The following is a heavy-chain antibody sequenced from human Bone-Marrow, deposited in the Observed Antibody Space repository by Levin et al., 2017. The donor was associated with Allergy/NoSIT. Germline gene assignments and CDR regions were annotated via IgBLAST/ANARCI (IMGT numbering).Heavy chain of an antibody. J-gene: IGHJ5*02. Sequence: KISCKASGGTFSSYAISWVRQAPGQGLEWMGGIIPIFGTANYAQKFQGRVTITADESTSTAYMELSSLRSEDTAVYYCARDLYYYDSSGYHNWFDPWGQGTLVTVSS. CDR2: IIPIFGTA. CDR3: ARDLYYYDSSGYHNWFDP. CDR1: GGTFSSYA. D-gene: IGHD3-22*01. V-gene: IGHV1-69*01.